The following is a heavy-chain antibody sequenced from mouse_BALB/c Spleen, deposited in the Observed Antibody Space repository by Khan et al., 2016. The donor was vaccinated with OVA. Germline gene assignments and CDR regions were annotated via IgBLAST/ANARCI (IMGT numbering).Heavy chain of an antibody. CDR3: AKMSRTIN. CDR1: GFTFTSYG. J-gene: IGHJ2*01. CDR2: INSNGGST. Sequence: VQLVESGGGLVQPGGSLKLSCAASGFTFTSYGMSWVRQTPDKRLELVATINSNGGSTYYPDSVKGRFTISRDNAKNTLYLQMSSLNAEDTAMYYYAKMSRTINWGQGTTLTVSS. V-gene: IGHV5-6-3*01.